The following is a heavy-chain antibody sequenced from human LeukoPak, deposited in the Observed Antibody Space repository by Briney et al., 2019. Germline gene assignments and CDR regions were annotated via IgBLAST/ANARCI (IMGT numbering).Heavy chain of an antibody. D-gene: IGHD3-22*01. J-gene: IGHJ4*02. V-gene: IGHV4-4*07. CDR2: IYTSGST. Sequence: NPSETLSLTCTVSGVSISSYYWSWIRQAAGKGLEWIGRIYTSGSTNYNPSLKSRVTMSVDTSKNQFSLKLSSVTAADTAVYYCARDIYYYDCSGSQTLDYWGQGTLVTVSS. CDR1: GVSISSYY. CDR3: ARDIYYYDCSGSQTLDY.